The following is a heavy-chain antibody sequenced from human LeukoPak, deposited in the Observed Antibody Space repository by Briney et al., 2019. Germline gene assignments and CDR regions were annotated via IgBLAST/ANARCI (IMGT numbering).Heavy chain of an antibody. Sequence: SETLSLTCTVSGGSISSSSYYWGWIRQPPGKGLEWIGSIYYSGSTYYNPSLKSRVTISVDTSKNQFSLKLSSVAAADTAVYYCARDSGSYPFAYWGQGTLVTVSS. D-gene: IGHD3-16*02. CDR2: IYYSGST. J-gene: IGHJ4*02. CDR1: GGSISSSSYY. CDR3: ARDSGSYPFAY. V-gene: IGHV4-39*07.